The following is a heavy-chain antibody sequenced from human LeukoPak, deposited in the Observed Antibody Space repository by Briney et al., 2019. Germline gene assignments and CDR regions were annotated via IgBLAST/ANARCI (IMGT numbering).Heavy chain of an antibody. J-gene: IGHJ6*02. CDR3: ARHPQRSLGVTTSGPYYYAMDV. D-gene: IGHD2-21*02. Sequence: SETLSLTCTVSGGSISSNSYYWVWIRQPPGKGLEWTGTIYYSGSTFYNPSLKSRVTMSVDTSRNQFSLRLSSVTAADTAVYFCARHPQRSLGVTTSGPYYYAMDVWGQGTTVTVSS. CDR2: IYYSGST. CDR1: GGSISSNSYY. V-gene: IGHV4-39*01.